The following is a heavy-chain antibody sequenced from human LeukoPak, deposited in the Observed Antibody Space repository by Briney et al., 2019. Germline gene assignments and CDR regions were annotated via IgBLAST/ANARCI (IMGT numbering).Heavy chain of an antibody. CDR1: GFTFSSYE. D-gene: IGHD3-10*01. CDR2: ISSSGSTI. CDR3: ARSGIKMVRGVIIKSPYHMDV. V-gene: IGHV3-48*03. J-gene: IGHJ6*03. Sequence: GGSLRLSCAASGFTFSSYEMNWVRQAPGKGLEWVSYISSSGSTIYYADSVKGRFTISRDNAKNSLYLQMNSLRAEDTAVYYCARSGIKMVRGVIIKSPYHMDVWGKGTTVTVSS.